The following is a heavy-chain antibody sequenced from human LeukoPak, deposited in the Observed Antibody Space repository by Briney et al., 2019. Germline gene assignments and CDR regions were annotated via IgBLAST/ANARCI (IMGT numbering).Heavy chain of an antibody. D-gene: IGHD6-13*01. CDR1: GFTFSTYN. CDR3: AKKVAAAGSFDY. V-gene: IGHV3-23*01. J-gene: IGHJ4*02. Sequence: PGGSLRLSCAASGFTFSTYNMNWVRQAPGKGPEWVSAISGSGGSTYYADSVKGRFTISRDNSKNTLYLQMNSLRAEDTAVYYCAKKVAAAGSFDYWGQGTLVTVSS. CDR2: ISGSGGST.